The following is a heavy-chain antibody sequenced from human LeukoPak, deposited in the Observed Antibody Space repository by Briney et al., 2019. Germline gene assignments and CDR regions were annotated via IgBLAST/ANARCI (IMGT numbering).Heavy chain of an antibody. CDR2: ISSTSDYI. CDR1: GFTFSAYS. V-gene: IGHV3-21*01. J-gene: IGHJ4*02. Sequence: GGSLRLSCAVSGFTFSAYSMNWVRQAPGKGLEWVSSISSTSDYIYYADSVKGRFTISRDNAKNSLYLQMNSLRAEDTAVYYCGRQASPDYWGQGTLVTVSS. CDR3: GRQASPDY.